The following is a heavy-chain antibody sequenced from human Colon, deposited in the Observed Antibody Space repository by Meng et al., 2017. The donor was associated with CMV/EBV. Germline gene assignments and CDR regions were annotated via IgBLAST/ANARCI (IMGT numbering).Heavy chain of an antibody. J-gene: IGHJ4*02. CDR3: ARDVPASGAHMFDF. V-gene: IGHV1-18*01. CDR1: GYSFGTGG. D-gene: IGHD2-15*01. Sequence: SGYSFGTGGVNWMRQARGPGLEWVEGIGACTGSTNYAQRLQGGVIMATDTTTSTDYMELKSLRSDDTAVYYCARDVPASGAHMFDFWGQGTLVTVSS. CDR2: IGACTGST.